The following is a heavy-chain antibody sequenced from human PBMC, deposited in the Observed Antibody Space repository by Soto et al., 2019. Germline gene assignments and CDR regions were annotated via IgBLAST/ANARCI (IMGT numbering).Heavy chain of an antibody. CDR1: GGTFTSFA. Sequence: QVQLVQSGAEVKKPGSSVKVSCRASGGTFTSFAFSWVRQAPGQGLEWMGGIIPIFGTANFAQRFQGKVTIIADQATSTADMELSSLRSDDTAVYYCARQWLRSRSDYYYYGMDVWGQGTTVTVSS. J-gene: IGHJ6*02. D-gene: IGHD5-12*01. CDR3: ARQWLRSRSDYYYYGMDV. V-gene: IGHV1-69*01. CDR2: IIPIFGTA.